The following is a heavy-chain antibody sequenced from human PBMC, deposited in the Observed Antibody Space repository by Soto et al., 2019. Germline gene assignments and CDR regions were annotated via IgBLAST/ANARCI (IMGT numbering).Heavy chain of an antibody. CDR2: ISGSGGST. D-gene: IGHD6-13*01. J-gene: IGHJ6*03. Sequence: PGGSLILSCAASGFTFSSYAMSWVRQAPGKGLEWVSAISGSGGSTYYADSVKGRFTISRDNSKNTLYLQMNSLRAEDTAVYYCAKDPDSAAAPYYMDVWGKGTTVTVSS. CDR3: AKDPDSAAAPYYMDV. CDR1: GFTFSSYA. V-gene: IGHV3-23*01.